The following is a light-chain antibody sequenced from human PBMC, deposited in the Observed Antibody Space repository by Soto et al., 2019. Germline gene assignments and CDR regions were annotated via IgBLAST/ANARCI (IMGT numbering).Light chain of an antibody. CDR2: AAS. Sequence: DIPLTQSPSSVGDRVTITCRASQGISSYLAWYQQKPGKAPKLLIYAASTLQGGVPSRFSGSGSGTEFTLTISSLQPEDFATYYCQQHNSYPLTFGGGTKVEIK. CDR3: QQHNSYPLT. J-gene: IGKJ4*01. V-gene: IGKV1-9*01. CDR1: QGISSY.